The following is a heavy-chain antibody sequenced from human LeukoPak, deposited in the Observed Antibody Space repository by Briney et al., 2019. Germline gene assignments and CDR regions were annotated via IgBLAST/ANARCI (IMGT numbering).Heavy chain of an antibody. D-gene: IGHD1-26*01. CDR2: IYPGDSDT. CDR3: ARGLPYSGTYYFDY. Sequence: GESLKISCKGSGYSFFTYWIGWVRQMPGKGLEWMGIIYPGDSDTRYSPSFQGQVTIPADKSISIAYLQWSSLKASDTAMYFCARGLPYSGTYYFDYWGQGTLVTVSS. V-gene: IGHV5-51*01. CDR1: GYSFFTYW. J-gene: IGHJ4*02.